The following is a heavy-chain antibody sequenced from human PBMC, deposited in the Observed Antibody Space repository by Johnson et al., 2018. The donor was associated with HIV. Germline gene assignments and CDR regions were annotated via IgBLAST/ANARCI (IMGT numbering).Heavy chain of an antibody. Sequence: QVQLVESGGGVVQPGRSLRLSCAASGFTFSSYGMHWVRQAPGKGLEWVAVIWYDGSNKYYADSVKGRFTISRDNSKNTLYLQMNSLRAEDTAVYYCVRENQSYGGNFGGAFDIWGQGTMVTVSS. J-gene: IGHJ3*02. V-gene: IGHV3-33*01. CDR1: GFTFSSYG. D-gene: IGHD4-23*01. CDR3: VRENQSYGGNFGGAFDI. CDR2: IWYDGSNK.